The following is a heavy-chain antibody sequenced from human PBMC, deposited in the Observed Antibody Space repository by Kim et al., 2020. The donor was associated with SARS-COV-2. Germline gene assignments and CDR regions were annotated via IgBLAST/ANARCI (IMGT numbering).Heavy chain of an antibody. D-gene: IGHD2-21*02. Sequence: SVKVSCKASGGTFSSYAISWVRQAPGQGLEWMGGIIPIFGTANYAQKFQGRVTITADESTSTAYMELSSLRSEDTAVYYCAGLAYGVANCGGDCYTDYWGQGTLVTVSS. CDR3: AGLAYGVANCGGDCYTDY. J-gene: IGHJ4*02. CDR2: IIPIFGTA. CDR1: GGTFSSYA. V-gene: IGHV1-69*13.